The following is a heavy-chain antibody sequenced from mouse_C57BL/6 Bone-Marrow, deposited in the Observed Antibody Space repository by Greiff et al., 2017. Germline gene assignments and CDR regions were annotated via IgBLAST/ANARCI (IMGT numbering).Heavy chain of an antibody. CDR3: ARRFYDGYYGYFDY. CDR2: ISSGGSYT. CDR1: GFTFSSYG. V-gene: IGHV5-6*01. J-gene: IGHJ2*01. D-gene: IGHD2-3*01. Sequence: DVQLVESGGDLVKPGGSLKLSCAASGFTFSSYGMSWVRQTPDKRLEWVATISSGGSYTYYPDSVKGRFTISRNNAKNTLYLQMNSLKSEETAMYYCARRFYDGYYGYFDYWGQGTTLTVSS.